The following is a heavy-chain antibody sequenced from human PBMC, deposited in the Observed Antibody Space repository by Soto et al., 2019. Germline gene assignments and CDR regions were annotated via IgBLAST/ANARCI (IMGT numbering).Heavy chain of an antibody. J-gene: IGHJ5*02. Sequence: GGSLRLSCAASGFTFSNAWMSWVRQAPGKGLEWVGRIKSKTDGGTTDYAAPVKGRFTISRDDSKNTLYLQMNSLKTEDTAMYYCARRSDYGDQLNWFDPWGQGTLVTVSS. D-gene: IGHD4-17*01. CDR2: IKSKTDGGTT. CDR3: ARRSDYGDQLNWFDP. CDR1: GFTFSNAW. V-gene: IGHV3-15*01.